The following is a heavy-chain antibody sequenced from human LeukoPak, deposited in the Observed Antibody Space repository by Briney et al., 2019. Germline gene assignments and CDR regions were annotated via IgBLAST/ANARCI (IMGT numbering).Heavy chain of an antibody. CDR2: IYYSGRT. CDR1: GGSISSSSYY. CDR3: ARRSGYCSSTSCPYFDY. J-gene: IGHJ4*02. V-gene: IGHV4-39*01. D-gene: IGHD2-2*03. Sequence: SETLSLTCTVSGGSISSSSYYWGWIRQPPGKGLEWIGSIYYSGRTYYNPSLKSRVTISVDTSKNQFSLKLSSVTAADTAVYYCARRSGYCSSTSCPYFDYWGQGTLVTVSS.